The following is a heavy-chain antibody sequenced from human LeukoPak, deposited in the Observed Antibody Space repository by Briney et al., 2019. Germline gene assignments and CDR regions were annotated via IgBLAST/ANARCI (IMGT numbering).Heavy chain of an antibody. CDR3: ARRLRDSYAFDY. V-gene: IGHV4-4*07. CDR2: IYTSGST. CDR1: GGSISSYY. Sequence: SETLSLTCTASGGSISSYYWSWIRQPAGKGLEWIGRIYTSGSTNYNPSLKSRVTISVDTSKNQFSLKLSSVTAADTAVYYCARRLRDSYAFDYWGQGTLVTVSS. J-gene: IGHJ4*02. D-gene: IGHD5-18*01.